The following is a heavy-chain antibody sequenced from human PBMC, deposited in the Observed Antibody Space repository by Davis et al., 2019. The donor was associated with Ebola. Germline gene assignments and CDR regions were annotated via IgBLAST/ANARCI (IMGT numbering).Heavy chain of an antibody. D-gene: IGHD1-26*01. J-gene: IGHJ4*02. CDR2: IDSAGTNI. CDR3: ARSKVGAPYYFDY. CDR1: GFNFRSYG. V-gene: IGHV3-48*02. Sequence: PGGSLRLSCAASGFNFRSYGMTWVRQAPGKGLEWVSHIDSAGTNILYAGSVKGRFIILRDNARDSLYLQMNSLRDEDTAVYYCARSKVGAPYYFDYWGQGTLVTVSS.